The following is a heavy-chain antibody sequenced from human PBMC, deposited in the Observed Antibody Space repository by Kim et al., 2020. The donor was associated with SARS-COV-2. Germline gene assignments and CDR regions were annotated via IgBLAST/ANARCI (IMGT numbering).Heavy chain of an antibody. V-gene: IGHV1-69*13. D-gene: IGHD1-26*01. J-gene: IGHJ3*02. CDR2: IIPIFGTA. CDR1: GGTFSSYA. CDR3: ARDLGEIVGAPDAFDI. Sequence: SVKVSCKASGGTFSSYAISWVRQAPGQGLEWMGGIIPIFGTANYAQKFQGRVTITADESTSTAYMELSSLRSEDTAVYYCARDLGEIVGAPDAFDIWGQGTMVTVSS.